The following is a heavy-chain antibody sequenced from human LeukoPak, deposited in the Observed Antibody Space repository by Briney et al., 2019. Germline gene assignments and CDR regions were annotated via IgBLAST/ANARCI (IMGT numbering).Heavy chain of an antibody. V-gene: IGHV3-48*03. J-gene: IGHJ4*02. D-gene: IGHD5-12*01. Sequence: GGSLRLSCAASGFTFSSYEMNWVRQAPGKGLEWVSYISSSGSTIYYADSVKGRFTISRDNAKNSLYLQMNSLRAEDTAVYYCARPQYSGYDAFDYWGQGTLVTVSS. CDR1: GFTFSSYE. CDR2: ISSSGSTI. CDR3: ARPQYSGYDAFDY.